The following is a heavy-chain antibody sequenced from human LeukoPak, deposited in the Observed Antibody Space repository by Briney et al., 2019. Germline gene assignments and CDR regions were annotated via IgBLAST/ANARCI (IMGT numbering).Heavy chain of an antibody. V-gene: IGHV3-23*01. J-gene: IGHJ3*02. Sequence: GGSLRLSCAASGFTFSSNGMSWVRQAPGKGLEWVSAISGSGGSTYYADSVKGRFTISRDNTKNSLYLQMNSLRAEDTAVYYCAKDGGSDPDSFDIWGQGTMVTVSS. CDR2: ISGSGGST. CDR3: AKDGGSDPDSFDI. D-gene: IGHD2-15*01. CDR1: GFTFSSNG.